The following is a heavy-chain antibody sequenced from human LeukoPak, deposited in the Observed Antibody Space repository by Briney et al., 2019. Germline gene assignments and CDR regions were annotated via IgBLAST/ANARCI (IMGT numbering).Heavy chain of an antibody. D-gene: IGHD3-10*01. V-gene: IGHV3-30*18. J-gene: IGHJ3*02. CDR2: ISYDGSNK. CDR1: GFTFSSYG. Sequence: GGSLRLSCAASGFTFSSYGMHWVRQAPGKGLEWVAVISYDGSNKYYADSVKGRFTISRDNSKNTLYLQMNSLRAEDTAVYYCAKDSGRLGRDAFDIWGQGTMVTVSS. CDR3: AKDSGRLGRDAFDI.